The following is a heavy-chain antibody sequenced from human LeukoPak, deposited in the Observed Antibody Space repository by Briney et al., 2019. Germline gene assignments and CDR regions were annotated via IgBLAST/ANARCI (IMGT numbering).Heavy chain of an antibody. Sequence: GSLRLSCAASGFSFSSYRMNWVRQAPGKGLEWIASISSNNGYIYYADSVKGRFTISRDNGENSLHLQMNSLRAEDAAVYYCARDLGTRKSIAFADWGQGTLVTVSS. CDR3: ARDLGTRKSIAFAD. CDR2: ISSNNGYI. CDR1: GFSFSSYR. V-gene: IGHV3-21*01. D-gene: IGHD6-6*01. J-gene: IGHJ4*02.